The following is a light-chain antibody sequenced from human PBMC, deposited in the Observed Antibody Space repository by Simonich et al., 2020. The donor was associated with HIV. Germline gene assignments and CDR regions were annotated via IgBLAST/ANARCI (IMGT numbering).Light chain of an antibody. V-gene: IGLV3-1*01. Sequence: SYELTQSPSLSVYPGQTASITCSGDKLGNKYASWYQQKPGQSPVLVMYQNNKRPSGITERFSGSNSGNTASLTISGTQAMDEADYYCQAWDRNNVVFGGGTKLTVL. CDR2: QNN. J-gene: IGLJ2*01. CDR1: KLGNKY. CDR3: QAWDRNNVV.